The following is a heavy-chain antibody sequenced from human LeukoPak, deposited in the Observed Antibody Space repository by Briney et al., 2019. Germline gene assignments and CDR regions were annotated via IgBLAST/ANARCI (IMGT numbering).Heavy chain of an antibody. Sequence: SETLSLTCAVYGGSFSGYYWSWIRQPPGKGLEWIGEINHSGSTNYNPSLKSRVTISVDTPKNQFSLKLSSVTAADTAVYYCARGYCSSTSCYDAFDIWGQGTMVTVSS. D-gene: IGHD2-2*01. CDR3: ARGYCSSTSCYDAFDI. CDR2: INHSGST. V-gene: IGHV4-34*01. CDR1: GGSFSGYY. J-gene: IGHJ3*02.